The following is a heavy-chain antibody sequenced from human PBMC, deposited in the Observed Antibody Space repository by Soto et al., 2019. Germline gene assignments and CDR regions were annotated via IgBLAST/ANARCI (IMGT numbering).Heavy chain of an antibody. V-gene: IGHV3-23*01. D-gene: IGHD3-10*02. J-gene: IGHJ3*02. Sequence: GGSLRLSCAASGFTFSSYAMSWVRQAPGKGLEWVSAISGSGGSTYYADSVKGRFTISRDNSKNTLYLQMNSLRAEDTAVYYCAKYTIPSMLTRMNAFDIWGQGTMVTVSS. CDR3: AKYTIPSMLTRMNAFDI. CDR1: GFTFSSYA. CDR2: ISGSGGST.